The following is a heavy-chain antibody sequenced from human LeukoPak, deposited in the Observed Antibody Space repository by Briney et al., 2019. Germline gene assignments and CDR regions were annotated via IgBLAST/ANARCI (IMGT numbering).Heavy chain of an antibody. D-gene: IGHD1-7*01. V-gene: IGHV1-18*04. Sequence: ASVWVSCKASGYTFTGFYTQWVRQAPGQGLEWMGWISTYNGNTNYAQKLQGRVTMTTDTSTSTAYMELRSLKSDDTAVYYCARGRDWNYTFDYWSQGTLVTVSS. CDR1: GYTFTGFY. J-gene: IGHJ4*02. CDR3: ARGRDWNYTFDY. CDR2: ISTYNGNT.